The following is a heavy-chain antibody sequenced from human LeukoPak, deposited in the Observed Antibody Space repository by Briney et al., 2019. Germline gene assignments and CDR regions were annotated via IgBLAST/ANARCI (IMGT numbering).Heavy chain of an antibody. V-gene: IGHV4-59*01. CDR3: ARVQAKRISYYYDSSLDWFDP. J-gene: IGHJ5*02. Sequence: SETLSLTCTVSGGSISSYYWSWLRQPPGKGLEWIGYIYYSGSTNYNPSLKSRVTISVDTSKNQFSLKLSSVTAADTAVYYCARVQAKRISYYYDSSLDWFDPWGQGTLVTVSS. CDR2: IYYSGST. CDR1: GGSISSYY. D-gene: IGHD3-22*01.